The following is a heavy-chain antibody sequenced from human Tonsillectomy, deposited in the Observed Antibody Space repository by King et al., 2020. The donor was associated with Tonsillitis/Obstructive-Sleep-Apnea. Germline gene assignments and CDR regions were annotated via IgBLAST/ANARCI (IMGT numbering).Heavy chain of an antibody. V-gene: IGHV2-5*02. D-gene: IGHD2-2*01. CDR1: GFSLSTSGVG. Sequence: TLKESGPTLVKPTQTLTLTCTFSGFSLSTSGVGVGWIRQPPGKALEWLALIYWDDDKRYSPSLKSRLTITKDTSKNQVGLTMTKLDPVDTATYYCARIVVVPAAMFRYYYYYMDVWGKGTTVTVSS. J-gene: IGHJ6*03. CDR2: IYWDDDK. CDR3: ARIVVVPAAMFRYYYYYMDV.